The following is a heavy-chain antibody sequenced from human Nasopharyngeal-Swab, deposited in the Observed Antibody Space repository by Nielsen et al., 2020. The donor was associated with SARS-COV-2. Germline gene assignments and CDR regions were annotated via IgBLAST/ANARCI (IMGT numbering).Heavy chain of an antibody. CDR3: ARPAIAEPYYYFYGMDV. J-gene: IGHJ6*02. CDR2: IIIIFGTA. V-gene: IGHV1-69*13. D-gene: IGHD2-21*01. Sequence: SVKVSCKASGGTFSSYAISWVRQAPGQGLEWMGEIIIIFGTANYAQKFQGRVTITADDSTSTAYMELSSLRSEDTAVYYCARPAIAEPYYYFYGMDVWGQGTTVTVS. CDR1: GGTFSSYA.